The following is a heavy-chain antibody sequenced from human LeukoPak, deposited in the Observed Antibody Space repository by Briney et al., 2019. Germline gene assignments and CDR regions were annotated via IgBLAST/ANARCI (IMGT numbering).Heavy chain of an antibody. J-gene: IGHJ2*01. D-gene: IGHD1-7*01. CDR3: ARYWNSGSWYFDL. CDR1: GFTFSSYW. V-gene: IGHV3-23*01. CDR2: ISGSGGST. Sequence: PGGSLRLSCAASGFTFSSYWMSWVRQAPGKGLEWVSSISGSGGSTYYADSVKGRFTISRDNSKNTLYVQMNTLRAEDTALYYCARYWNSGSWYFDLWGRGTLVTVSS.